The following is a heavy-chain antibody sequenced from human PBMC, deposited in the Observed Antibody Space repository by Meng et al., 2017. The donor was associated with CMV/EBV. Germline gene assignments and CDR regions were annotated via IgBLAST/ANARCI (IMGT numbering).Heavy chain of an antibody. CDR2: IYYSGST. Sequence: SETLSLTCTVSGGSISSSSYYWGWIRQPPGKGLEWIGSIYYSGSTYYNPSLKSRVTISVDTSKNQFSLKLSSVTAADTAVYYCARVGMDYDFWSGDNRNYYGMDVWGQGTTVTVSS. J-gene: IGHJ6*02. CDR1: GGSISSSSYY. V-gene: IGHV4-39*01. D-gene: IGHD3-3*01. CDR3: ARVGMDYDFWSGDNRNYYGMDV.